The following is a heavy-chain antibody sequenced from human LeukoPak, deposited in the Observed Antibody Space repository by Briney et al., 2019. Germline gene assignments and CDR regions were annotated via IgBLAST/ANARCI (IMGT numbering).Heavy chain of an antibody. CDR3: ARGPGSSWCLDS. J-gene: IGHJ4*02. V-gene: IGHV3-21*01. D-gene: IGHD6-13*01. CDR2: ISSTGTYI. Sequence: GGSLRLSCAASGFTFSTYSMNWVRQAPGKGLEWVSSISSTGTYIYYADSLKGRFTISRDNAKNSLYLQMNSLRAEDTAVYYCARGPGSSWCLDSWGQGTLVTVSS. CDR1: GFTFSTYS.